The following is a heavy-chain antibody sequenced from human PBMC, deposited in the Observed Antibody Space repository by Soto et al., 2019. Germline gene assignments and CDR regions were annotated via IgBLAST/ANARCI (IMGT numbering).Heavy chain of an antibody. D-gene: IGHD4-4*01. CDR1: GGTFSSYA. CDR2: IIPIFGTA. CDR3: ARVSDYSNYRNLWYFDL. J-gene: IGHJ2*01. V-gene: IGHV1-69*01. Sequence: QVQLVQSGAEVKKPGSSVKVSCKASGGTFSSYAISWVRQAPGQGLEWMGGIIPIFGTANYAQKFQGRVTITADESTSTAYMGLSSLRSEDTAVYYGARVSDYSNYRNLWYFDLWGRGTLVTVSS.